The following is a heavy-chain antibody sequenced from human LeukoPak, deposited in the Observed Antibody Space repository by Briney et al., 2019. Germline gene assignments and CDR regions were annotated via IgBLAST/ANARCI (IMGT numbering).Heavy chain of an antibody. V-gene: IGHV4-34*01. CDR1: GGSFSGYY. CDR3: TKTIDGYLLGYFDH. CDR2: INHSGST. D-gene: IGHD3-22*01. Sequence: SETLSLTCAVYGGSFSGYYWSWIRQPPGKGLEWIGEINHSGSTNYNPSLKSRVTISVDTSKNQFSLKLSSVTAADTAVYYCTKTIDGYLLGYFDHWGQGTLVTVFS. J-gene: IGHJ4*02.